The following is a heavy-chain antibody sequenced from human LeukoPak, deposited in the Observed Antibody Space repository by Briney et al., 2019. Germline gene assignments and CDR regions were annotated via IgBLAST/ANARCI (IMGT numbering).Heavy chain of an antibody. CDR3: ARDRRTSSYRLYYFDY. CDR2: ISAYNGNT. V-gene: IGHV1-18*04. Sequence: GASVKVSCKASGYTFTGYYMHWVRQAPGQGLEWMGWISAYNGNTNYAQKLQGRVTMTTDTSTSTAYMELRSLRSDDTAVYYCARDRRTSSYRLYYFDYWGQGTLVTVSS. J-gene: IGHJ4*02. D-gene: IGHD2-2*02. CDR1: GYTFTGYY.